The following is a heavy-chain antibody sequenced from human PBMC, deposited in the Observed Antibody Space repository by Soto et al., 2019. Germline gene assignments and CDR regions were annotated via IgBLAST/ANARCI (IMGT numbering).Heavy chain of an antibody. CDR1: GFSFSTYA. CDR3: AKVGGSGWFDAFDI. J-gene: IGHJ3*02. D-gene: IGHD6-19*01. CDR2: ISGSGGNT. Sequence: GGSLRLSCAAYGFSFSTYALSWVRQAPGKGLDWVSVISGSGGNTDYASSVKGRFTITRDNSKNALFLQMNSLRADDTALYYCAKVGGSGWFDAFDIWGQGTMVTVSS. V-gene: IGHV3-23*01.